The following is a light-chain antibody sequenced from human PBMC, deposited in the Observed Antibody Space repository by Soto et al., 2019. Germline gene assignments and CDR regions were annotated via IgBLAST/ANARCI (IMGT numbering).Light chain of an antibody. J-gene: IGKJ5*01. CDR2: VAS. CDR1: QSVSSY. CDR3: QQRSNCLNL. Sequence: DIVLTQSPAILSFSPGERATLSCRASQSVSSYLALYQQKPCQAPSLLFYVASNRATCIPARFSGSGSGTDLTLTISSREPEDFAVYYCQQRSNCLNLFVQGTRLEIK. V-gene: IGKV3-11*01.